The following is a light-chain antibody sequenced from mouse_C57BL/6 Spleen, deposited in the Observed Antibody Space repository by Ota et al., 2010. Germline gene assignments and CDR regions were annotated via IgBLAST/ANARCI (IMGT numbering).Light chain of an antibody. CDR2: WAS. CDR1: QSLFKQWKSKNY. V-gene: IGKV8-19*01. Sequence: DIVMTQSPSSLTVTAGEKVTMSCKSSQSLFKQWKSKNYLTWYQQKPGQPPKLLIYWASTRESGVPDRFTGSGSGTDFTLTISSVQAEDLAVYYCQNDYSYPFTFGSGTKLEIK. CDR3: QNDYSYPFT. J-gene: IGKJ4*01.